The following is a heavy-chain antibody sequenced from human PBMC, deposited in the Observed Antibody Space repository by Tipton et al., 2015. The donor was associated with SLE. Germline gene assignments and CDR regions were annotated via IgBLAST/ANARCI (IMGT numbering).Heavy chain of an antibody. V-gene: IGHV4-59*01. D-gene: IGHD1-1*01. J-gene: IGHJ6*03. Sequence: TLSLTCTVSGGSINSFYWTWVRQPAGRGLEWLAYRFHDGNINYNPSLKTRLTMAVDTSRDQFSLTLNSVTAADTGIYYCARGREWNWSPYYMDVWGKGTTVTVSS. CDR3: ARGREWNWSPYYMDV. CDR2: RFHDGNI. CDR1: GGSINSFY.